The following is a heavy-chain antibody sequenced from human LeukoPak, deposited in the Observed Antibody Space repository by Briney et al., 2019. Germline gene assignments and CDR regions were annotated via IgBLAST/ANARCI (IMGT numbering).Heavy chain of an antibody. V-gene: IGHV4-39*01. J-gene: IGHJ4*02. Sequence: NPSQTLSLTCAVSGNSISYESYYWNWIRQPPGKGLEWIGTFYYSGSKYYKPSLKSRVTISVDTSKNQFSLKLSSVTAADTAGYYCARTAENSSGYYVYYFDYWGQGTLVTVSS. D-gene: IGHD3-22*01. CDR3: ARTAENSSGYYVYYFDY. CDR1: GNSISYESYY. CDR2: FYYSGSK.